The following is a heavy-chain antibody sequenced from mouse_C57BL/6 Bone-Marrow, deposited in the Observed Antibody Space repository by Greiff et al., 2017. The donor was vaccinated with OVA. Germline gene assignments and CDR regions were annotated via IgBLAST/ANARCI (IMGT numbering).Heavy chain of an antibody. J-gene: IGHJ1*03. D-gene: IGHD2-13*01. CDR2: FYPGSGSI. Sequence: QVQLQQSGAELVKPGASVKLSCKASGYTFTEYTIHWVKQRSGQGLEWIGWFYPGSGSIKYNEKFKDKATLTADKSSSTVNIEINRLTSENTAIDIDARHEKEGEGWYFDVWGTGTTVTVSS. CDR3: ARHEKEGEGWYFDV. CDR1: GYTFTEYT. V-gene: IGHV1-62-2*01.